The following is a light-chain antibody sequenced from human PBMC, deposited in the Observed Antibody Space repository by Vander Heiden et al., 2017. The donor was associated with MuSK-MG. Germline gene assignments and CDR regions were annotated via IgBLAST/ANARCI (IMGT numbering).Light chain of an antibody. J-gene: IGKJ1*01. V-gene: IGKV1-5*01. CDR2: DAA. CDR3: QQEDTYSWT. CDR1: QSISSW. Sequence: DIEMTQSPSTLSASVGDRVTITCRASQSISSWVAWYQQKPGKAPKVLIYDAASLESGVPSRFNGSGSGTEFTLTISSLQPDDFATYYCQQEDTYSWTFGQGTKVEIK.